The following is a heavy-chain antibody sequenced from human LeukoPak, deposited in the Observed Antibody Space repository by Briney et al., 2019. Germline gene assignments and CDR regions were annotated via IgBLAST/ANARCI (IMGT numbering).Heavy chain of an antibody. CDR2: ISAYNGDT. V-gene: IGHV1-18*01. CDR1: GYTFTSYG. J-gene: IGHJ4*02. Sequence: ASVKVPCKASGYTFTSYGISWVRQAPGQGLEWMGWISAYNGDTNYAQNLHGRVTMTTDTSTNTAYMELRSLRSDDTAVYYCARDFPGIAMAGTFDYWGQGTLVTVSS. D-gene: IGHD6-19*01. CDR3: ARDFPGIAMAGTFDY.